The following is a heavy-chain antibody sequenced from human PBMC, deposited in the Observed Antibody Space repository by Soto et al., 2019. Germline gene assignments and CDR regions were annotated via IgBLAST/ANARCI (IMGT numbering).Heavy chain of an antibody. J-gene: IGHJ4*02. CDR2: IKQDGSDK. D-gene: IGHD3-22*01. CDR1: GFTFSSYW. V-gene: IGHV3-7*03. Sequence: EVQLVESGGGLVQPGGSLRLSCAVSGFTFSSYWMNCVRQAPGKGLEWVANIKQDGSDKYYVDSVKGRFTISRDNAKKSLFLQMNSLRAEDTAMYYCARDGNFYDTSGFYSDWGQGTLVTVSS. CDR3: ARDGNFYDTSGFYSD.